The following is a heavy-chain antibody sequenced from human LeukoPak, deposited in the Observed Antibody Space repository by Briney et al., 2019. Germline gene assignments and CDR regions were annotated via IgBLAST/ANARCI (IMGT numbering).Heavy chain of an antibody. Sequence: PGGSLRLSCTASGFTFSSYSLYWVRQAPGKGLEWVAVIWYDGSNKYYADSVKGRFTISRDNSKNTLYLQMNSLRAEDTAVYYCARGLGYSSGWAFDYWGQGTLVTVSS. CDR2: IWYDGSNK. CDR1: GFTFSSYS. CDR3: ARGLGYSSGWAFDY. D-gene: IGHD6-19*01. V-gene: IGHV3-33*08. J-gene: IGHJ4*02.